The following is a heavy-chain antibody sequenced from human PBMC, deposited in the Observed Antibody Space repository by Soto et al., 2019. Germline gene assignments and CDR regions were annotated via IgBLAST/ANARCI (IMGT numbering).Heavy chain of an antibody. CDR3: AKDQYCSGGSCYHAADY. CDR1: GFTLDDYA. V-gene: IGHV3-43D*04. J-gene: IGHJ4*02. Sequence: PGGSLRLSCAASGFTLDDYAMHWVRQAPGKGLEWVSLISWDGGSTYYADSVKGRFTISRDNSKKSLYLQMNSLRAEDTAVYYCAKDQYCSGGSCYHAADYWGQGTLVTVSS. D-gene: IGHD2-15*01. CDR2: ISWDGGST.